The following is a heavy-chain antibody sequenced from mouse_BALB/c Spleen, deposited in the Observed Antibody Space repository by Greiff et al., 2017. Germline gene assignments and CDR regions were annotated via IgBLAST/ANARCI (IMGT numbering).Heavy chain of an antibody. J-gene: IGHJ1*01. CDR2: IDPANGNT. D-gene: IGHD1-1*01. CDR3: ARESYYYGSSYWYFDV. CDR1: GFNIKDTY. Sequence: EVKLQESGAELVKPGASVKLSCTASGFNIKDTYMHWVKQRPEQGLEWIGRIDPANGNTKYDPKFQGKATITADTSSNTAYLQLSSLTSEDTAVYYCARESYYYGSSYWYFDVWGAGTTVTVSS. V-gene: IGHV14-3*02.